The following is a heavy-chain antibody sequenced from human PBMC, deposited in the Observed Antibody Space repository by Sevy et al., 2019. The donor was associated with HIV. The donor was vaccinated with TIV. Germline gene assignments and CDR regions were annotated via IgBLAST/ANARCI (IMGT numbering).Heavy chain of an antibody. D-gene: IGHD2-21*01. J-gene: IGHJ5*02. CDR3: ARGPRDGYPNWFDP. V-gene: IGHV4-34*01. CDR2: INHSGST. Sequence: SETLSLTCAVYGGSLSGYYWSWIRQSPGKGLEWIGEINHSGSTNYNPPLKSRVTISVDTSKNQFSLKLSSVTAADTAVYYCARGPRDGYPNWFDPWGQGTLVTVSS. CDR1: GGSLSGYY.